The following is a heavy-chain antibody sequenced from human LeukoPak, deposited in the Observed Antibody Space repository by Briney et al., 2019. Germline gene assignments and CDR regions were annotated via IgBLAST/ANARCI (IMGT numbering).Heavy chain of an antibody. CDR2: MNPDSGNT. V-gene: IGHV1-8*01. J-gene: IGHJ3*02. CDR3: AEVSSKWYGSGLEI. D-gene: IGHD6-19*01. CDR1: GYTFTIFD. Sequence: GASVKVSCKASGYTFTIFDVHWVRQAPGQGLEWMGWMNPDSGNTGYAPKFQGRVSMTRNTSINTAFLDLRSLTSEDTAVYYCAEVSSKWYGSGLEIWGQGTMVTVSA.